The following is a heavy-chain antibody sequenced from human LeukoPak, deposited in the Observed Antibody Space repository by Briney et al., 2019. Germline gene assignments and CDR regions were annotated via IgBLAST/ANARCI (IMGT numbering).Heavy chain of an antibody. CDR3: ASNPINYDFPI. CDR2: IYHSGST. Sequence: PSETLSLTCTVSGYSISSGYYWGWIRQPPGKGLEWIGSIYHSGSTYYNPSLKSRVTISVDTSKNQFSLKLSSVTAADTAVYYCASNPINYDFPIWGQGTMVTVSS. V-gene: IGHV4-38-2*02. J-gene: IGHJ3*02. CDR1: GYSISSGYY. D-gene: IGHD3-3*01.